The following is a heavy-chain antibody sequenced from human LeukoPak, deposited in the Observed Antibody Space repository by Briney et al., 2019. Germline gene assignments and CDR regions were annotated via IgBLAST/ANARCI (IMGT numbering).Heavy chain of an antibody. V-gene: IGHV4-38-2*01. CDR2: IYHSGST. J-gene: IGHJ4*02. Sequence: SETLSLTCAVSGYTISSGYYWGWIRQPPGKGLEWIGSIYHSGSTYYNPSLKSRVTISVDTSKNQFSLKLSSVTAADTAVYYCARRNDGPFGGDYWGQGTLVTVSS. CDR1: GYTISSGYY. CDR3: ARRNDGPFGGDY. D-gene: IGHD1-1*01.